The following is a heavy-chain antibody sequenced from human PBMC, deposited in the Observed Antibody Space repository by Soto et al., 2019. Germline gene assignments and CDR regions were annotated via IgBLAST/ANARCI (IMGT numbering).Heavy chain of an antibody. CDR1: GYSFTSYW. J-gene: IGHJ6*02. CDR2: IYPGDSDT. CDR3: ARQVVRTHYGMDV. V-gene: IGHV5-51*01. D-gene: IGHD3-10*01. Sequence: PGESLKISCKGSGYSFTSYWIGWVRQMPGKGLEWMGIIYPGDSDTRYSPSFQGQVTISADKSISTAYLQWSSLKASDTAMYYCARQVVRTHYGMDVWGQGTTVTVSS.